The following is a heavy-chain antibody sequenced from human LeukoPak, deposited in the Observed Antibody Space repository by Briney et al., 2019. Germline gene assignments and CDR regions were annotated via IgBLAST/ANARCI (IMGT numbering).Heavy chain of an antibody. D-gene: IGHD1-26*01. CDR3: ASYPYSGSYFFDY. CDR1: GFTFSSYS. CDR2: IISSSSYI. J-gene: IGHJ4*02. V-gene: IGHV3-21*01. Sequence: GGSLRLXCAASGFTFSSYSMNWVRQAPGKGLEWVSSIISSSSYIYYEDSVKGRFTISRDNAKNSLYLQMNSLRAEDTAVYYCASYPYSGSYFFDYWGQGTLVTVSS.